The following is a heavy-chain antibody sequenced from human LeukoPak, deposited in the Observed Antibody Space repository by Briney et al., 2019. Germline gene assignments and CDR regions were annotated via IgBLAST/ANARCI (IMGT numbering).Heavy chain of an antibody. CDR3: ARDVPAYYYDSSGYTDAFDI. D-gene: IGHD3-22*01. CDR2: IWYDGSNK. J-gene: IGHJ3*02. CDR1: GFTFSSYG. V-gene: IGHV3-33*01. Sequence: PGRSLRLSCAASGFTFSSYGMHWVRQAPGKGLEWVAVIWYDGSNKYYADSVKGRFTISRDNSKNTLYLQMNSLRAEDTAVYYRARDVPAYYYDSSGYTDAFDIWGQGTMVTVSS.